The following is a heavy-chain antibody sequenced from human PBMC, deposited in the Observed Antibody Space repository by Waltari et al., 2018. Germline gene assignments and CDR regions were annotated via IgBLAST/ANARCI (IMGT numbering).Heavy chain of an antibody. CDR3: SRALER. D-gene: IGHD3-3*01. V-gene: IGHV3-7*03. CDR2: MKGDGSEK. J-gene: IGHJ4*02. CDR1: GFSFRDSW. Sequence: EVPLVESGGGLVQPGGSLRLSCAASGFSFRDSWMDWVRQAPGKGLEWLANMKGDGSEKYYVDSVKGRFIISRDNARNSLFLQLNSLTVEDTGIYYCSRALERWGQGVLVTVSS.